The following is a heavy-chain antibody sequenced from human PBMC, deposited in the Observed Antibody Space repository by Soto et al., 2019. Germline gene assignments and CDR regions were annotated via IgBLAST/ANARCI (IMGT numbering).Heavy chain of an antibody. Sequence: SETLSLTCPVSGGSLRSYYWSWIRQPPGKGLEWIGHIYYSGSTNYNPSLKSRVTISVDTSKNQFSLKLSSVTAADTAVYYCARLFNYSKDYYYYYYMDVWGKGTTVTVSS. J-gene: IGHJ6*03. CDR1: GGSLRSYY. D-gene: IGHD6-13*01. V-gene: IGHV4-59*08. CDR3: ARLFNYSKDYYYYYYMDV. CDR2: IYYSGST.